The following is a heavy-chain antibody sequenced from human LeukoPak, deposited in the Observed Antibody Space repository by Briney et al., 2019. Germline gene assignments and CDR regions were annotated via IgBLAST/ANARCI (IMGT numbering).Heavy chain of an antibody. D-gene: IGHD2/OR15-2a*01. CDR2: IFPGDSDT. CDR1: GYSFISYW. CDR3: ARHRVEFCFDY. J-gene: IGHJ4*02. Sequence: GESLKISCKASGYSFISYWIVWVRQMPAKYLDWMGIIFPGDSDTRYSPSFQGQVTISADKSISTAYLQWSSLKASDTAMYYCARHRVEFCFDYWGQGTLVTVSS. V-gene: IGHV5-51*01.